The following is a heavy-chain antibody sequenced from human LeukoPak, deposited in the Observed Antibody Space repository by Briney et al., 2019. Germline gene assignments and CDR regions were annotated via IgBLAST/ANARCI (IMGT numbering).Heavy chain of an antibody. V-gene: IGHV4-59*01. CDR3: ARVSGYDWESFYDY. J-gene: IGHJ4*02. CDR2: IYYSGST. D-gene: IGHD5-12*01. Sequence: PSETLSLTCTVSGGSISSYYWSWIPQPPGKGLEWIGYIYYSGSTNYNPSHKSRVTISVDTSKKQFSLKLRSVTAADTAVYYCARVSGYDWESFYDYWGQGTLVTVSS. CDR1: GGSISSYY.